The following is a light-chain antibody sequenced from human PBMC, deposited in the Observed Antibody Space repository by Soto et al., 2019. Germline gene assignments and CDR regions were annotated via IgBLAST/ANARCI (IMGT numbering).Light chain of an antibody. CDR3: SSYTTSNTRQIV. Sequence: QSVLTQPASVSGSPGQSIPISCTGTSSDVGGYNYVSWYQHHPGKAPKLMIFDVSNRPSGVSNRFSGSKSGNTASLTISGLQPEDEADYYCSSYTTSNTRQIVFGTGTKVTV. CDR1: SSDVGGYNY. V-gene: IGLV2-14*03. J-gene: IGLJ1*01. CDR2: DVS.